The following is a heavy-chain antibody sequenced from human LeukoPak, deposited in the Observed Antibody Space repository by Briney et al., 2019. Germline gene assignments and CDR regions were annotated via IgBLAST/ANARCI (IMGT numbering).Heavy chain of an antibody. J-gene: IGHJ4*02. CDR2: IYYSGST. CDR3: ARMGATVVTPFLY. Sequence: SETLSLTCTVSGGSISSYYWSWIRQPPGKGLEWIGYIYYSGSTNYNPSLKSRVTISVDTSKNQFSLKLSSVTAADSAVYYCARMGATVVTPFLYWGQGTLVTVSS. V-gene: IGHV4-59*01. D-gene: IGHD4-23*01. CDR1: GGSISSYY.